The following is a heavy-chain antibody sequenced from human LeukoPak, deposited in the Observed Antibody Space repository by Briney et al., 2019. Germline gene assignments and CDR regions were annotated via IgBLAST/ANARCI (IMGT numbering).Heavy chain of an antibody. J-gene: IGHJ4*02. CDR1: GFTFSSYR. V-gene: IGHV3-48*01. CDR2: ISSSSSTI. Sequence: RGSLRLSCAASGFTFSSYRMNWVRQAPGKGLGWVSCISSSSSTIYYADSVKGRFTISRDNAKNSLYLQMNSLRAEDTAVYYCARERCSSTSCSNYFDYWGQGTLVTVSS. CDR3: ARERCSSTSCSNYFDY. D-gene: IGHD2-2*01.